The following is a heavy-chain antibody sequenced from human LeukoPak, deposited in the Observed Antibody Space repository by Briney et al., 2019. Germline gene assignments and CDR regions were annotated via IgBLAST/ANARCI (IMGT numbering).Heavy chain of an antibody. V-gene: IGHV3-23*01. Sequence: GGSLRLSCVASGITFINYWMSWVRQAPGKGLEWVSIISDSGANTYYADSVRGRFTISRDNSKNTLYLQMNSLRAEDTAVYYCAKGPVVAASIGGQGTLVTVSS. CDR2: ISDSGANT. CDR3: AKGPVVAASI. CDR1: GITFINYW. J-gene: IGHJ4*02. D-gene: IGHD2-15*01.